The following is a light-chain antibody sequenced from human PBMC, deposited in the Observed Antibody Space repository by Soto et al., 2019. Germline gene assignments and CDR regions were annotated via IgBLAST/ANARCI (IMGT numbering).Light chain of an antibody. V-gene: IGKV1-39*01. CDR3: QQTYSAPLT. CDR1: QSISNY. J-gene: IGKJ4*01. Sequence: DIQMTQSPFSLPASVGDRVNITCRASQSISNYLNWYQHKPGRAPSLLIHGASSLQGGVPSRFSGSGSGKDFTLIISSLHPEDFTTYYCQQTYSAPLTFGGGTRVEF. CDR2: GAS.